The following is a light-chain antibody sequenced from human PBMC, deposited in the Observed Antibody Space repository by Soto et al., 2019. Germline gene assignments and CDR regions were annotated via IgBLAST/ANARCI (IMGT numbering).Light chain of an antibody. Sequence: RTSKKNSTWLAWYQQKPGKAPKLLISDASSLETGVPSRFSGSRSGTEFTLLLSRLSSGAFVTNYGRHCTSYWRFGRGTKVDIK. CDR2: DAS. CDR1: KKNSTW. CDR3: RHCTSYWR. J-gene: IGKJ1*01. V-gene: IGKV1-5*01.